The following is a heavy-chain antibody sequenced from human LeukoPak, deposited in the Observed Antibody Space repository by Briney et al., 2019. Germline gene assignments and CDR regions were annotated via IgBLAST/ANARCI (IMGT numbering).Heavy chain of an antibody. Sequence: GASVKVSCKASGGTFSSRGLSWVRQAPGQGLEWMGGIIPIFGATNYAQNFQGRVTITMDESTSTAYMELSSLRADDTAVYYCARRWPHSSGYYLFDYWGQGTLVTVSS. V-gene: IGHV1-69*05. D-gene: IGHD3-22*01. CDR2: IIPIFGAT. CDR3: ARRWPHSSGYYLFDY. CDR1: GGTFSSRG. J-gene: IGHJ4*02.